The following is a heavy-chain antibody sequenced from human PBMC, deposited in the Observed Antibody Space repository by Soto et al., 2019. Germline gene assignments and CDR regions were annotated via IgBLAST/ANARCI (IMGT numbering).Heavy chain of an antibody. CDR1: GDSISSYY. D-gene: IGHD3-3*02. J-gene: IGHJ4*02. V-gene: IGHV4-59*01. CDR2: LYYGRSA. CDR3: ALRSMALVPEY. Sequence: QVQLQESGPGLVKPSETLSLTCAVSGDSISSYYCMWIRQPPGKGLESIGYLYYGRSANYNPSLKSRVTLSVDTSTTQCSLTLSSMTAADTAVYYCALRSMALVPEYWGQGTLVTVSS.